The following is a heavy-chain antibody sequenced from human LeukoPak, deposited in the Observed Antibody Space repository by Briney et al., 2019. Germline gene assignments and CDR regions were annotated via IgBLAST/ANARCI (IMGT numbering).Heavy chain of an antibody. V-gene: IGHV1-8*03. Sequence: GASVKVSCKASGYTFTSYDINWVRQATGQGLEWMGWMNPNSGNTGYAQKFQGRVTITRNTSISTAYMELSSLRSEDTAVYYCARTSIYYYYDSSGYYFDYWGQGTLVTVSS. CDR1: GYTFTSYD. CDR2: MNPNSGNT. CDR3: ARTSIYYYYDSSGYYFDY. J-gene: IGHJ4*02. D-gene: IGHD3-22*01.